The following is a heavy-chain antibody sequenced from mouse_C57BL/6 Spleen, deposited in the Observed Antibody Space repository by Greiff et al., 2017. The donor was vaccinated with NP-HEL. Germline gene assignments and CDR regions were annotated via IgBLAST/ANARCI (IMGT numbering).Heavy chain of an antibody. D-gene: IGHD1-1*01. CDR1: GFTFSDYY. CDR2: INYDGSST. Sequence: EVKLVESEGGLVQPGSSMKLSCTASGFTFSDYYMAWVRQVPEKGLEWVANINYDGSSTYYLDSLKSRFIISRDNAKNILYLQMRSLKSEDTATYYCARKGNYYGSSYYWYVDVWGTGTTVTVSS. V-gene: IGHV5-16*01. CDR3: ARKGNYYGSSYYWYVDV. J-gene: IGHJ1*03.